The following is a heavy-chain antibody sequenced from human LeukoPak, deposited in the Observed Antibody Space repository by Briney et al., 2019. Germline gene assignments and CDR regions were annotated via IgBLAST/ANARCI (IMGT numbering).Heavy chain of an antibody. Sequence: ASVKVSCKASGYTFTSYGLSWVRQAPGQGLEWMGWISAYNGNTNYAQKLQGRVTMTTDTSTSTAYMELRSLRSDDTAVYYCARSIYGDSPTLFDPWGQGTLVTVSS. V-gene: IGHV1-18*01. D-gene: IGHD4-17*01. CDR3: ARSIYGDSPTLFDP. CDR2: ISAYNGNT. CDR1: GYTFTSYG. J-gene: IGHJ5*02.